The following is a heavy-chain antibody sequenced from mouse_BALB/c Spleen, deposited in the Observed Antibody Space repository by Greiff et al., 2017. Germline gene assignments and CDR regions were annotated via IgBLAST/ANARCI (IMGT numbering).Heavy chain of an antibody. Sequence: VHVKQSGPELVKPGASMKISCKASGYSFTGYTMNWVKQSHGKNLEWIGLINPYNGGTSYNQKFKGKATLTVDKSSSTAYMELLSLTSEDSAVYYCARYGGTPDGNYVPYAMDYWGKGNAGTVAS. CDR1: GYSFTGYT. V-gene: IGHV1-18*01. D-gene: IGHD2-1*01. CDR3: ARYGGTPDGNYVPYAMDY. J-gene: IGHJ4*01. CDR2: INPYNGGT.